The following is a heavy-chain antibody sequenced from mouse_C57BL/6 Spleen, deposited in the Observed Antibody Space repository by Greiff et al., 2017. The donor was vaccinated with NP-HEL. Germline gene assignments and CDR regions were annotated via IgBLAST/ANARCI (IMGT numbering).Heavy chain of an antibody. D-gene: IGHD1-1*01. CDR1: GFSLTSYG. V-gene: IGHV2-2*01. CDR3: ARNSYYGSSYDWYFDV. CDR2: IWSGGST. Sequence: VQLQQSGPGLVQPSQSLSITCTVSGFSLTSYGVHWVRQSPGKGLEWLGVIWSGGSTDYNAAFISRLSISKDNSKSQVFFKMNSLQADDTAIYYCARNSYYGSSYDWYFDVWGTGTTVTVSS. J-gene: IGHJ1*03.